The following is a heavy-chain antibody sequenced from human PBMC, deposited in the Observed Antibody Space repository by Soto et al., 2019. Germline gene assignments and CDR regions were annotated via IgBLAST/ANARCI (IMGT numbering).Heavy chain of an antibody. V-gene: IGHV3-23*01. CDR3: AKRRYSDSSGDVYDY. J-gene: IGHJ4*02. CDR2: IGGSGRTT. CDR1: AFTFNNYA. Sequence: EVQLLESGGGVVQPGGSLSLSCAASAFTFNNYAMSWVRQAPGKGLEWVSGIGGSGRTTYYADSVKGRFTISRDNSNNTLFLQMNSLRAEDTAVYYCAKRRYSDSSGDVYDYWGQGTLVTVSS. D-gene: IGHD3-22*01.